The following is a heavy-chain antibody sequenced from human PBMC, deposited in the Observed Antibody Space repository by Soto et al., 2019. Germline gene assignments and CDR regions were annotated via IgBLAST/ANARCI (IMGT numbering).Heavy chain of an antibody. J-gene: IGHJ4*02. D-gene: IGHD1-26*01. CDR3: ARHSGVSGTLSYYFDH. CDR1: GGSIGSYH. CDR2: IHYSGIT. Sequence: SETLSLTCTVSGGSIGSYHWSWIRQPPGKGLEWIGYIHYSGITNYNPSLKSRVTISVDTSKSQFSLKLSSVTAADTAVYYCARHSGVSGTLSYYFDHWGQGTLVTVSS. V-gene: IGHV4-59*08.